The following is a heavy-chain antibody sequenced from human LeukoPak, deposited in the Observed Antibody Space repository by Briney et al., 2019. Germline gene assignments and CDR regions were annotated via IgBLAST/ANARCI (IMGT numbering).Heavy chain of an antibody. D-gene: IGHD4-17*01. Sequence: GASVKVSCKASGYTFTKYGITWVRQAPGQGPEWVGWISAYNGHTESAQKFQGRVTMTTDTSTNTAYMELRSLRSDDTAVYYCARTGIDCGDYGLLDYWGQGSLVTVSS. J-gene: IGHJ4*02. CDR3: ARTGIDCGDYGLLDY. CDR1: GYTFTKYG. CDR2: ISAYNGHT. V-gene: IGHV1-18*01.